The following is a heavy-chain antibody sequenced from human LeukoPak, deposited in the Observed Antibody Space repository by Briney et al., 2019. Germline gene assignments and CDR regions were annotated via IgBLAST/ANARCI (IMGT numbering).Heavy chain of an antibody. CDR2: IYTSGST. D-gene: IGHD3-22*01. CDR3: ARDTYYYDSSGGRPFYYFDY. Sequence: SETLSLTCTVSGGSISSYYWSWIRQPAGKGLEWIGRIYTSGSTNYNPSLKSRVTMSVDTSKNQFSLKLSSVTAADTAVYYCARDTYYYDSSGGRPFYYFDYWGQGTLVTVSS. CDR1: GGSISSYY. V-gene: IGHV4-4*07. J-gene: IGHJ4*02.